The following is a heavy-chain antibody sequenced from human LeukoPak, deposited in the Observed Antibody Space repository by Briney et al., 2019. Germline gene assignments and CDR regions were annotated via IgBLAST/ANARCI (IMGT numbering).Heavy chain of an antibody. J-gene: IGHJ6*02. CDR3: ARDGPDSYGSMDV. Sequence: PGGSLRLSCAASGFTFSSNYMSWVRQAPGKGLEWVSVIYSGGSTYYADSVKGRFTISRDNSKNALYLQMNSLRAEDTAVYYCARDGPDSYGSMDVWGQGTTVTVSS. CDR1: GFTFSSNY. CDR2: IYSGGST. V-gene: IGHV3-53*01. D-gene: IGHD5-18*01.